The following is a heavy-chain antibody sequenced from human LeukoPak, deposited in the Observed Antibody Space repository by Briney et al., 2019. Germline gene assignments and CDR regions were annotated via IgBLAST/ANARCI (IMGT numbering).Heavy chain of an antibody. J-gene: IGHJ6*02. V-gene: IGHV1-8*01. CDR1: GYTFTSYD. CDR3: ARRRNYVYYYYGMDV. CDR2: MNPNSGNT. Sequence: ASVKVSCKASGYTFTSYDINWVRQATGQGLEWMGWMNPNSGNTGYAQKFRGRVTMTRNTSISTAYMELSSLRSEDTAVYYCARRRNYVYYYYGMDVWGQGTTVTVSS. D-gene: IGHD1-7*01.